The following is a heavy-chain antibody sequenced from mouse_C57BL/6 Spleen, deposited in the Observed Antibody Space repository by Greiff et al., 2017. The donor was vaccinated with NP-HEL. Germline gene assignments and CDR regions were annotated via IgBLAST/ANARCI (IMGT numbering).Heavy chain of an antibody. D-gene: IGHD3-2*02. Sequence: VQLVESGPGLVQPSQSLSITCTVSGFSLTSYGVHWVRQSPGKGLEWLGVIWRGGSTDYNAAFMSRLSITKDNSKSQVFFKMNSLQADDTAIYYCAKEGSSGYSSFAYWGQGTLVTVSA. J-gene: IGHJ3*01. CDR2: IWRGGST. V-gene: IGHV2-5*01. CDR3: AKEGSSGYSSFAY. CDR1: GFSLTSYG.